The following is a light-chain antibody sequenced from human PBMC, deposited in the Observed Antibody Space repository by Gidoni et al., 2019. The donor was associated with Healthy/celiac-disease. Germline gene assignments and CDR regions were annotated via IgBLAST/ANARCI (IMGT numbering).Light chain of an antibody. V-gene: IGKV4-1*01. CDR2: WAS. Sequence: DIVMTQSPDSLAGSLGERATINCKSSQSVLYSSNNKNYLAWYQQKPGQPPKLLIYWASTRESGVPDRFSGSGSGTDFTLTISSLQAEDVAVSYCQQYYSTLWTFGQGTKVEIK. CDR3: QQYYSTLWT. CDR1: QSVLYSSNNKNY. J-gene: IGKJ1*01.